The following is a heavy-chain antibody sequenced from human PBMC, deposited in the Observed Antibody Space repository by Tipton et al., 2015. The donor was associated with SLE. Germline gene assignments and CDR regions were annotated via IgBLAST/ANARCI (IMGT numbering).Heavy chain of an antibody. CDR1: RYSISSGYY. CDR2: FYHSANT. J-gene: IGHJ3*02. D-gene: IGHD5-24*01. Sequence: TLSLTCIVSRYSISSGYYWGWMRQAPGKELEWIGSFYHSANTYYNPSLTSRVTISADTSKNQFSLRLTSVTAADTALYYCGRARVGMGYVLDIWGQGTMVTVSS. V-gene: IGHV4-38-2*02. CDR3: GRARVGMGYVLDI.